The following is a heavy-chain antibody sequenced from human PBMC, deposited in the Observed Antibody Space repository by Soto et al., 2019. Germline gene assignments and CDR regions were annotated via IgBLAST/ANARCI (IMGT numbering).Heavy chain of an antibody. CDR3: ARDMYTNYVNHFEH. J-gene: IGHJ5*02. Sequence: GGSLRLSCAASGFSFKDYYMTWMRQTPEKGLEWISTITSSGGNAYYAASVKGRVTISRDNAHNSLYLQMRGLRAEDTALYYSARDMYTNYVNHFEHWGQGTLVTV. V-gene: IGHV3-11*01. D-gene: IGHD3-16*01. CDR2: ITSSGGNA. CDR1: GFSFKDYY.